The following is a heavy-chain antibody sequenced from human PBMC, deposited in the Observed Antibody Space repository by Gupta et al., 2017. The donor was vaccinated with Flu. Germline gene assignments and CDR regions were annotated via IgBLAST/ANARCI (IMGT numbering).Heavy chain of an antibody. CDR2: IIPIFGTA. J-gene: IGHJ4*02. D-gene: IGHD3-3*01. Sequence: QVQLVQSGAEVKKPGSSVKVSCKASGGTFSSYAISWVRQAPGQGLDGMGGIIPIFGTATYAKMVQGSVTIPADKSTSSADMERSSMRSEATAVYYCAVGITSCGPKPHELADGGQVTLVTVSS. CDR3: AVGITSCGPKPHELAD. CDR1: GGTFSSYA. V-gene: IGHV1-69*06.